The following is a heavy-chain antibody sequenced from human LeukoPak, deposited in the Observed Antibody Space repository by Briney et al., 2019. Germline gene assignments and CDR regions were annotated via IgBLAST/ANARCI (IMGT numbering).Heavy chain of an antibody. V-gene: IGHV3-11*01. D-gene: IGHD4/OR15-4a*01. CDR3: ARDPDYGDPY. J-gene: IGHJ4*02. CDR2: ITSSGTTT. CDR1: EFSFSDSY. Sequence: GGSLRLSCSASEFSFSDSYMSWFRLSPEKGLEWIAYITSSGTTTEYADSVKGRFTISRVNAKNSLYLQMNSLRSEDTAVYYCARDPDYGDPYWGQGTLVTVSS.